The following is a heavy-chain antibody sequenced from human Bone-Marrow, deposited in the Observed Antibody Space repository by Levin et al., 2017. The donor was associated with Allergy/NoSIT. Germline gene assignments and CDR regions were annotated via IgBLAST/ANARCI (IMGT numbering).Heavy chain of an antibody. CDR1: GGSISSYY. CDR3: ARVGGTGWFDP. D-gene: IGHD6-19*01. J-gene: IGHJ5*02. CDR2: IYYSGST. Sequence: SETLSLTCTVSGGSISSYYWSWIRQPPGKGLEWIGYIYYSGSTNYNPSLMSRVTISVDTSKNQFSLKLSSVTAADTAVYYCARVGGTGWFDPWGQGTLVTVSS. V-gene: IGHV4-59*08.